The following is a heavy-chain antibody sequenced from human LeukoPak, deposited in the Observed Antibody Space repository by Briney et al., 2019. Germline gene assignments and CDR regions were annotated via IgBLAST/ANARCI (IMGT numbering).Heavy chain of an antibody. CDR1: GFTFSNYA. Sequence: PGGSLRLSCAASGFTFSNYAMSWVRQAPEKGLEWVSSISSSSSYIYYADSVKGRFTISRDNAKNSLYLQMNSLRAEDTAVYYCARDGSGTNGFDYWGQGTLVTVSS. CDR2: ISSSSSYI. J-gene: IGHJ4*02. D-gene: IGHD3-10*01. CDR3: ARDGSGTNGFDY. V-gene: IGHV3-21*01.